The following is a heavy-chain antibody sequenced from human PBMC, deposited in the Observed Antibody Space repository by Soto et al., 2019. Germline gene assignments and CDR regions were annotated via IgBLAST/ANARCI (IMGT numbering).Heavy chain of an antibody. CDR3: ARASYYDSSGYRSYGMDV. J-gene: IGHJ6*02. CDR2: IYHSGST. CDR1: GGSISSGGYS. V-gene: IGHV4-30-2*01. D-gene: IGHD3-22*01. Sequence: SETLSLTCAVSGGSISSGGYSWSWIRQPPGKGLEWIGYIYHSGSTYYNPSLKSRVTISVDRSKNQFSLKLSSVTAADTAVYYCARASYYDSSGYRSYGMDVWGQGTTVTVSS.